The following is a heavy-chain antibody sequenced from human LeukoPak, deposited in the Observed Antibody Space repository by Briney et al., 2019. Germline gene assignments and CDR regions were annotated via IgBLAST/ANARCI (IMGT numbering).Heavy chain of an antibody. Sequence: PGGSLGLSCAAPGFTFSSYAMSWVRQAPGKGLEWVSAISGSSASTYYADSVKGRFTISRDNSKNTLYLQMNSLRAKDTAVYYCAPSLAYFDYWGQGTLVTVSS. J-gene: IGHJ4*02. V-gene: IGHV3-23*01. CDR1: GFTFSSYA. D-gene: IGHD6-13*01. CDR2: ISGSSAST. CDR3: APSLAYFDY.